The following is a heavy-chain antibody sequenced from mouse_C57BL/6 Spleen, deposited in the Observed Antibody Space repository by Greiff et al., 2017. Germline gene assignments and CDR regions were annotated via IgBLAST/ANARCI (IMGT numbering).Heavy chain of an antibody. J-gene: IGHJ4*01. Sequence: EVQLQQSGAELVRPGASVKLSCTASGFNIKDDYMHWVKQRPEQGLEWIGWIDPENGDTEYASKFQGKATITADTSSNTADLQLSSLTSEDTAVYYCTRGSGDYYAMDYWGQGTSVTVSS. CDR1: GFNIKDDY. CDR3: TRGSGDYYAMDY. CDR2: IDPENGDT. V-gene: IGHV14-4*01. D-gene: IGHD1-1*01.